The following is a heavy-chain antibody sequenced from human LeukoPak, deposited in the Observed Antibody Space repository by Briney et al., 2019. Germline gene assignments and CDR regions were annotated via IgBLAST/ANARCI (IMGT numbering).Heavy chain of an antibody. CDR2: ISYDGSNK. CDR1: GFTFSSYA. CDR3: ARGETPNVLLWFGELDY. D-gene: IGHD3-10*01. V-gene: IGHV3-30-3*01. J-gene: IGHJ4*02. Sequence: GGSLRLSCAASGFTFSSYAMHWVRQAPGKGLEWVAVISYDGSNKYYADSVKGRFTISRDNSKNTLYLQMNSLRAEDTAVYYCARGETPNVLLWFGELDYWGQGTLVTVSS.